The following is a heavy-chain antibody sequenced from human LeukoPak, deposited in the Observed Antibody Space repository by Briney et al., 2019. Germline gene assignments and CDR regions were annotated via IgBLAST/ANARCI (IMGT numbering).Heavy chain of an antibody. V-gene: IGHV3-11*01. CDR1: GFTFSDYY. Sequence: GGSLRLSCAASGFTFSDYYMSWIRQAPGKRLEWVSYISSSGSTIYSADSVKGRFTISRDNAKNSLYPQMNSMRAENTAVYYCARDARDCSSTSCYSRYYMDVWGKGTTVTVSS. CDR3: ARDARDCSSTSCYSRYYMDV. J-gene: IGHJ6*03. CDR2: ISSSGSTI. D-gene: IGHD2-2*02.